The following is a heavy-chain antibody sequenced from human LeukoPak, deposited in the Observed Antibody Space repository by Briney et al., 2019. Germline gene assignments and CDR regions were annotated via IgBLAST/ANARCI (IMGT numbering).Heavy chain of an antibody. D-gene: IGHD6-19*01. V-gene: IGHV3-7*03. J-gene: IGHJ4*02. CDR2: INKDGSEE. CDR3: ARGGIQVSGIDEFDY. CDR1: GFTFSDFY. Sequence: GGSLRLSCAASGFTFSDFYMSWVRQAPGKELVWVANINKDGSEEKYVDSVKGRFTISRDNAKNSLYLQMSSLRADDTAVYYCARGGIQVSGIDEFDYWGQGTLVTVSS.